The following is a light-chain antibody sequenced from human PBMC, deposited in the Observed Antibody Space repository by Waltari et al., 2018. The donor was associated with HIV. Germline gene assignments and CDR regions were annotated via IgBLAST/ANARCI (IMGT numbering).Light chain of an antibody. CDR1: QSVSSY. CDR2: DAS. CDR3: QQRRT. J-gene: IGKJ4*01. Sequence: EIVLTQSPATLSLSPGDRATLSCRASQSVSSYLAWYQQKPGQAPRLLIYDASNRATGIPARFSGSGSGTDFTLTISSLEPEDFAVYYCQQRRTFGGGTKVEIK. V-gene: IGKV3-11*01.